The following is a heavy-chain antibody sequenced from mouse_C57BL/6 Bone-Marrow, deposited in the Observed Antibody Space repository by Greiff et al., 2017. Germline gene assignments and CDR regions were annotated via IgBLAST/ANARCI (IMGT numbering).Heavy chain of an antibody. Sequence: EVQLPQSGPELVKPGASVKISCKASGYTFTDYYMNWVKQSHGKSLEWIGDINPNNGGTSYNQKFKGKATLTVDKSSSTAYMELRSLTSEDSAVYYCARDGYYVPYYYAMDYWGQGTSVTVSS. CDR2: INPNNGGT. CDR1: GYTFTDYY. V-gene: IGHV1-26*01. J-gene: IGHJ4*01. D-gene: IGHD2-3*01. CDR3: ARDGYYVPYYYAMDY.